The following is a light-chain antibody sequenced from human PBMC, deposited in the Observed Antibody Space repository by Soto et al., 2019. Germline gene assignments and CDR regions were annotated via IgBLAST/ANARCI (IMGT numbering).Light chain of an antibody. J-gene: IGKJ3*01. CDR2: AAS. CDR1: QGIRND. V-gene: IGKV1-6*01. CDR3: LQKYFYPFT. Sequence: AIQLTQSLSSLSASVGDRVTITCRASQGIRNDLDWLQQKPGKAPKLLIYAASNLQSGVPARFSGSGSGTDFTLTISSLQPEDFATYYCLQKYFYPFTFGPGTKVDIK.